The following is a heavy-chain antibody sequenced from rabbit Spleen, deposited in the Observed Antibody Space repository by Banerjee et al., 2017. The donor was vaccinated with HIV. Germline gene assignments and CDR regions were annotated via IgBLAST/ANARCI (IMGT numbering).Heavy chain of an antibody. Sequence: QEQLEESGGGLVKPEGSLTLTCKASGVSFNDKDVMCWVRQAPGKGLEWITCINMVTGKSVYASWAKGRFTISKTSSTTVTLQMTSLTVADTATYFCARDAGRGDYIDGVFNLWGQGTLVTVS. CDR3: ARDAGRGDYIDGVFNL. V-gene: IGHV1S45*01. D-gene: IGHD8-1*01. J-gene: IGHJ4*01. CDR2: INMVTGKS. CDR1: GVSFNDKDV.